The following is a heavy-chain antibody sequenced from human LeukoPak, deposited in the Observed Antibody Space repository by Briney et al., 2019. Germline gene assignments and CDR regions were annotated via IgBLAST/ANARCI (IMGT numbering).Heavy chain of an antibody. CDR2: IYYSGST. V-gene: IGHV4-59*01. Sequence: SETLSLTCTVSGGSISSYYWSWIRQPPGKGLEWIGYIYYSGSTNYNPSLKSRVTISVDTSKNQFSLKLSSVTAADTAVYYCATAGYFKYGVPAARGTDYWGQGTLVTVSS. D-gene: IGHD2-2*01. CDR3: ATAGYFKYGVPAARGTDY. CDR1: GGSISSYY. J-gene: IGHJ4*02.